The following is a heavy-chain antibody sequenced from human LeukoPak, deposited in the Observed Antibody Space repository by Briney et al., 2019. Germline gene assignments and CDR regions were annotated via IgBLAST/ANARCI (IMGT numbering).Heavy chain of an antibody. J-gene: IGHJ4*02. CDR1: GFTFSSYG. V-gene: IGHV3-30*02. D-gene: IGHD3-10*01. Sequence: GGSLRLSXAVSGFTFSSYGMHWVRQAPGKGLEWVAFIRYDGSNKYYADSVKGRFTISRDNSKNTLYLQMNSLRAEDTAVYYCAKDLVRGVTVFDYWGQGTLVTVSS. CDR2: IRYDGSNK. CDR3: AKDLVRGVTVFDY.